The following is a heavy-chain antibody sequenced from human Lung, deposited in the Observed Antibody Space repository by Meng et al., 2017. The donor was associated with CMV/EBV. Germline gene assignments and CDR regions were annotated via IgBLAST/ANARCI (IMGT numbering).Heavy chain of an antibody. CDR2: ISSSGYTI. V-gene: IGHV3-48*03. J-gene: IGHJ6*02. D-gene: IGHD6-13*01. CDR1: RFTFNDFE. Sequence: GESLKISCVVSRFTFNDFEMSWVRQAPGKGPEWVSYISSSGYTIYYADSVKGRFTISRDNAKNSLHLQMNNLRAEDTAVYYCARVGYSNAPAHYYYGLDVWGQETTVTVSS. CDR3: ARVGYSNAPAHYYYGLDV.